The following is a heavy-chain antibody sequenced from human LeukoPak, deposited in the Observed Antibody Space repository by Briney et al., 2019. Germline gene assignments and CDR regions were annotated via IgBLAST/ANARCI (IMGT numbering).Heavy chain of an antibody. J-gene: IGHJ4*02. CDR3: ARALDSSGYYFRELMVDY. Sequence: ASVKVSCKASGYTFTDYYIHWVRQAPGQGLEWMGGIIPIFGTANYAQKFQGRVTMTRDTSTSTVYMELSSLRSEDAAVYYCARALDSSGYYFRELMVDYWGQGTLVTVSS. D-gene: IGHD3-22*01. CDR2: IIPIFGTA. CDR1: GYTFTDYY. V-gene: IGHV1-46*01.